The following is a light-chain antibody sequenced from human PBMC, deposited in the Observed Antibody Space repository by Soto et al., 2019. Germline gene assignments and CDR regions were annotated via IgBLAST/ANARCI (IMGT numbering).Light chain of an antibody. V-gene: IGLV2-14*03. CDR3: SSYTSSSTRV. CDR1: SSDVGAYDY. J-gene: IGLJ1*01. Sequence: QSALTQPASVSGSPGQSITTSCTGTSSDVGAYDYVSWYQQHPDKAPKLMIYEVSNRPSGVSNRFSGSKSVNTATLTISGLQADDEADYYCSSYTSSSTRVFGTGIKVTVL. CDR2: EVS.